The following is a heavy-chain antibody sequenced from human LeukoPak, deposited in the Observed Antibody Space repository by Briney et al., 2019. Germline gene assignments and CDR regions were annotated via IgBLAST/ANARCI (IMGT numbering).Heavy chain of an antibody. CDR2: IYTSGST. D-gene: IGHD2-2*01. CDR3: ARAHIVVVPAANFDY. J-gene: IGHJ4*02. CDR1: GGSISSGSYY. V-gene: IGHV4-61*02. Sequence: SQTLSLTCTVSGGSISSGSYYWSWIRQPAGKGLEWIGRIYTSGSTNYNPSLKSRVTISVDTSKNQFSLKLSSVTAADTAVYYCARAHIVVVPAANFDYWGQGTLVTVSS.